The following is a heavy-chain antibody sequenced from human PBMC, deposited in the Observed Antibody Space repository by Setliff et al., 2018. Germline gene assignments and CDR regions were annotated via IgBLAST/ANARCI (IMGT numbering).Heavy chain of an antibody. CDR2: IFYSGSA. Sequence: ASETLSLTCAVYGGSFSGYYWSWIRQPPGKGLEWIGYIFYSGSARYNPSLKSRLIISVDAPDNQFSVKLSSVTAADTAVYYCARHKSNGSGSYPSLYMDVWGKGIMVTVSS. CDR3: ARHKSNGSGSYPSLYMDV. D-gene: IGHD3-10*01. CDR1: GGSFSGYY. V-gene: IGHV4-59*08. J-gene: IGHJ6*03.